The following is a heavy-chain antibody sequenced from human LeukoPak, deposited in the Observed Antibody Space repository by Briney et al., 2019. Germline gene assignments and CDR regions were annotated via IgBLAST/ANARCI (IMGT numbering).Heavy chain of an antibody. CDR3: ARENVDSSGSNDY. J-gene: IGHJ4*02. Sequence: PSETLSLTCAVHGGSFSAYYWTWIRQPPGKGLEWIGEINHSGRTNYNPSLKSRVTISVDTSKNQFSLKLSSVTAADTAVYYCARENVDSSGSNDYWGQGTLVTVSS. CDR1: GGSFSAYY. D-gene: IGHD3-22*01. V-gene: IGHV4-34*01. CDR2: INHSGRT.